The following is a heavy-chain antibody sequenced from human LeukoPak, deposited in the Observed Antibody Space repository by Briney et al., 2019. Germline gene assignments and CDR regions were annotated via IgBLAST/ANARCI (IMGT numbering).Heavy chain of an antibody. CDR1: GGSFSGYY. Sequence: SETLSLTCAVYGGSFSGYYWSWIRQPPGKGLEWIGEINHSGSTNYNPSLKNRVTISVDTSKNQFSLKLSSVTAADTAVYYCARGDPMYSSRWYARPTVNFQHWGQGTLATVSS. CDR3: ARGDPMYSSRWYARPTVNFQH. V-gene: IGHV4-34*01. CDR2: INHSGST. D-gene: IGHD6-13*01. J-gene: IGHJ1*01.